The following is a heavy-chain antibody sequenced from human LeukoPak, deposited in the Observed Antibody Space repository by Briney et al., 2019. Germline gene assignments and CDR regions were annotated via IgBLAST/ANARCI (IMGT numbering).Heavy chain of an antibody. V-gene: IGHV3-30*18. CDR3: AKGSLLVRGVIQGGVDY. CDR2: ISYDGSNK. J-gene: IGHJ4*02. D-gene: IGHD3-10*01. Sequence: GGTLRLYCAASGFTFSSNSMHRVRQAPGKGLVGVAVISYDGSNKYYADSVKGRFTISRDNSKNTLYLQMNSLRAEDTAVYYCAKGSLLVRGVIQGGVDYWGQGTLVTVSS. CDR1: GFTFSSNS.